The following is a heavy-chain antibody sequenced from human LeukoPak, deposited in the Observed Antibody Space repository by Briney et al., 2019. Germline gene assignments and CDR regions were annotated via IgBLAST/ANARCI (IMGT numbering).Heavy chain of an antibody. Sequence: PGGSLRLSCAASGFTFSNYAMTGVCPALRKGRQWVSTISVSGDIPYYTDSVRGRFTISRDTSQNTLYLQMNTQKDDHTPIYNCAKRNSGGPYYFGYWGKGTLVTVSS. D-gene: IGHD3-10*01. J-gene: IGHJ4*02. CDR1: GFTFSNYA. V-gene: IGHV3-23*01. CDR3: AKRNSGGPYYFGY. CDR2: ISVSGDIP.